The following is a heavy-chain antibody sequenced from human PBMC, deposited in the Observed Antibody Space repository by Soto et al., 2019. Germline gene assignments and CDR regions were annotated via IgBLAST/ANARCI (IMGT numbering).Heavy chain of an antibody. Sequence: PGGSLRLSCAASGFTFSSYGMHWVRQAPGKGLEWVAVISYDGSNKYYADSVKGRFTISRDNSKNTLYLQMNSLRAEDTAVYYCAKATNYDFWSGYGWFDPWGQGTLVTVSS. J-gene: IGHJ5*02. CDR2: ISYDGSNK. D-gene: IGHD3-3*01. CDR3: AKATNYDFWSGYGWFDP. V-gene: IGHV3-30*18. CDR1: GFTFSSYG.